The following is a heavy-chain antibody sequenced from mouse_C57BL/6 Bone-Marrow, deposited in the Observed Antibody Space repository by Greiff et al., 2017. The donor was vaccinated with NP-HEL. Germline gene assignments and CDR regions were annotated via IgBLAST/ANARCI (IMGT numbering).Heavy chain of an antibody. CDR2: ISDGGSYT. J-gene: IGHJ4*01. V-gene: IGHV5-4*01. CDR3: ARDKDYYSSRCLYYYAMDY. CDR1: GFTFRSYA. D-gene: IGHD1-1*01. Sequence: EVNVVESGGGLVKPGGSLKLSCAASGFTFRSYALSWVRQTPEKRLEWVATISDGGSYTYYPDNVKGRFTISRDNAKNNLYLQMSHLKAEDTAMYYCARDKDYYSSRCLYYYAMDYWGQGTSVTVSS.